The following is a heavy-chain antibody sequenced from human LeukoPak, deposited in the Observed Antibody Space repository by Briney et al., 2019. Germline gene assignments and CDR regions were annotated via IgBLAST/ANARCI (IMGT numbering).Heavy chain of an antibody. CDR2: IYSSGST. CDR1: GGSISSHY. V-gene: IGHV4-59*11. J-gene: IGHJ4*02. D-gene: IGHD5-12*01. Sequence: ASETLSLTCTVSGGSISSHYWSWIRQPPGEGLEWIGYIYSSGSTNYNASLKSRVTISVDTSKSQFSLKLSSVTAADTAVSYWARGATRFDYWGQGTLVTVSS. CDR3: ARGATRFDY.